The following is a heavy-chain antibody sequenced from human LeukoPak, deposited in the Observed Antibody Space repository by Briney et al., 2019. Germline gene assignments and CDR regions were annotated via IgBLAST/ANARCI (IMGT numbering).Heavy chain of an antibody. CDR1: GYTFTSYG. V-gene: IGHV1-18*01. CDR2: ISAYNGNT. CDR3: ARVGSGWYYFDY. Sequence: ASVKVSCKASGYTFTSYGISWVRQAPDQGIEWMGWISAYNGNTNYAQKLQGRVTMTTDTSTSTAYMELRSLRSDDTAVYYCARVGSGWYYFDYWGQGTLVTVSS. J-gene: IGHJ4*02. D-gene: IGHD6-19*01.